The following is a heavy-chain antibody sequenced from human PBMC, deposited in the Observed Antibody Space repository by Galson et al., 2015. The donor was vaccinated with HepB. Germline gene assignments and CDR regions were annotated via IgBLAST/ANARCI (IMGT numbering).Heavy chain of an antibody. V-gene: IGHV3-23*01. CDR3: ATRSGASGWYSYFQH. D-gene: IGHD6-19*01. J-gene: IGHJ1*01. CDR1: GFTFSSYA. CDR2: MSDNGDNT. Sequence: PRLSCAASGFTFSSYAIMWVRQAPGKGLEWVSGMSDNGDNTFYADSVKGRFTISRDISKNTVYPQMNSLRVEDTAVYYCATRSGASGWYSYFQHWGQGTLVTVSS.